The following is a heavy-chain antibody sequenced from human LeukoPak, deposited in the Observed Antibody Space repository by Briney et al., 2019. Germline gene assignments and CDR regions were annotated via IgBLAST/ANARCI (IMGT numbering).Heavy chain of an antibody. V-gene: IGHV3-30*18. CDR3: AKDSGDYGTPGDY. D-gene: IGHD4-17*01. CDR1: GFTFSSYG. CDR2: ISYDGSNK. Sequence: PGGSLRLSCAASGFTFSSYGMHWVRQAPGKGLEGVAVISYDGSNKYYADSVKGRFTISRDNSKNTLYLQMNSLRAEDAAVYYCAKDSGDYGTPGDYWGQGTLVTVSS. J-gene: IGHJ4*02.